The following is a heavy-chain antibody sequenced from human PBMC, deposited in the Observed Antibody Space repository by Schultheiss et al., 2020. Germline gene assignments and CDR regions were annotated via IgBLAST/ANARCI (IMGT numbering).Heavy chain of an antibody. V-gene: IGHV4-59*08. CDR1: GGSISSYY. Sequence: SETLSLTCTVSGGSISSYYWSWIRQPPGKGLEWIGYIYYSGSTNYNPSLKSRVTISVDTSKNQFSLKLSSVTAADTAVYYCASYSSGWDPGPIDYWGQGTLVTVSS. D-gene: IGHD6-19*01. J-gene: IGHJ4*02. CDR2: IYYSGST. CDR3: ASYSSGWDPGPIDY.